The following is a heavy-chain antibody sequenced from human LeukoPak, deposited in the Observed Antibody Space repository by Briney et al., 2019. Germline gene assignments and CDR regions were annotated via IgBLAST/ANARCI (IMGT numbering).Heavy chain of an antibody. CDR3: ARGPGGYFYYDSSGYFDY. CDR2: INHSGST. J-gene: IGHJ4*02. Sequence: PGGSLRLSCAASGFTFSSYAMSWIRQPPGKGLEWIGEINHSGSTNYNPSLKSRVTISVDTSMNQFSLKLSSVTAADTAVYYCARGPGGYFYYDSSGYFDYWGQGTLVTVSS. V-gene: IGHV4-34*01. D-gene: IGHD3-22*01. CDR1: GFTFSSYA.